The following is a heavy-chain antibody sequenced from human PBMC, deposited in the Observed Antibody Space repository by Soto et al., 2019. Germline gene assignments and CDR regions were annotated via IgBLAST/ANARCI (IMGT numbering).Heavy chain of an antibody. D-gene: IGHD3-16*02. CDR2: INPNSGGT. Sequence: QVQLVQSGAEVKKPGASVKVSCKASGYTFTGYYMHWVRQAPGQGLEWMGWINPNSGGTNYAQKFQGWVTMTRDTAISTAYMELSRLRSDDTAVYYCARAQERTYYDYVWGSYRSYYYYYGMDVWGQGTTVTVSS. J-gene: IGHJ6*02. CDR1: GYTFTGYY. CDR3: ARAQERTYYDYVWGSYRSYYYYYGMDV. V-gene: IGHV1-2*04.